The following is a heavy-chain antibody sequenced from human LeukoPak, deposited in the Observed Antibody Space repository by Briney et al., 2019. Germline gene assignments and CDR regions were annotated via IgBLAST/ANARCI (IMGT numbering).Heavy chain of an antibody. J-gene: IGHJ4*02. CDR3: TREHYPIVVATFDY. D-gene: IGHD3-22*01. Sequence: GGSLRLSCTASGFTFGDYAMSWVRQAPGKGLEWVGFIRSKAYGGTTEYAASVKGRFTISRDDSKSIAHLQMNSLKTEDTAVYYCTREHYPIVVATFDYWGQGTLVTVSS. V-gene: IGHV3-49*04. CDR1: GFTFGDYA. CDR2: IRSKAYGGTT.